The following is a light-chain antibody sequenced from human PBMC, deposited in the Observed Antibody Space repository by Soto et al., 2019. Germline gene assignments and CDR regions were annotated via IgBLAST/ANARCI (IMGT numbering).Light chain of an antibody. CDR3: KSYAGSNTYV. CDR2: EVV. Sequence: QSVLTQPPSASGSPGQSVTISCTGTKIDSGVYDVVSWYQHHPGKAPRLIIYEVVQRPSGVPDRFSGSKSGNTASLTVSGLQATDEADYFCKSYAGSNTYVYGSGTKVTVL. V-gene: IGLV2-8*01. CDR1: KIDSGVYDV. J-gene: IGLJ6*01.